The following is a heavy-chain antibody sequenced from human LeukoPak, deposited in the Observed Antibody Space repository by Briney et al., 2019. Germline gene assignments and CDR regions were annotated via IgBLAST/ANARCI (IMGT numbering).Heavy chain of an antibody. CDR3: ASDRKDIVVVQAAIGVGYYYYGMDV. Sequence: PSETLSLTCTVSGGSISSGGYYWSWIRQHPGMGLEGIGYIYYSGSTYYNPSLKSRVTISVDTSKNQFSLKLSSVTAADTAVYYCASDRKDIVVVQAAIGVGYYYYGMDVWGQGPTVTVSS. J-gene: IGHJ6*02. D-gene: IGHD2-2*01. CDR2: IYYSGST. CDR1: GGSISSGGYY. V-gene: IGHV4-31*03.